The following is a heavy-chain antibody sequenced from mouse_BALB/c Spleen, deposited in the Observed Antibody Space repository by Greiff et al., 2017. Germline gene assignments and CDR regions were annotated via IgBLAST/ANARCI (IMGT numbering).Heavy chain of an antibody. V-gene: IGHV3-2*02. CDR2: ISYSGST. J-gene: IGHJ3*01. CDR1: GYSITSDYA. CDR3: ARVYGY. D-gene: IGHD1-2*01. Sequence: VQLQQSGPGLVKPSQSLSLTCTVTGYSITSDYAWNWIRQFPGNKLEWMGYISYSGSTSYNPSLKSRISITRDTSKNQFFLQLNSVTTEDTATYYCARVYGYWGQGTLVTVSA.